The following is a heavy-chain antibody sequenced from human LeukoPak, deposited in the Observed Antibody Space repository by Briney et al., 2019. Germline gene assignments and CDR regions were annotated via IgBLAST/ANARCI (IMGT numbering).Heavy chain of an antibody. Sequence: SVKVSCKASGGTFSSYTISWVRQAPGQGLEWMGRISPILGIANYAQKFQGRVTITADKSTSTAYTELSSLRSEDTAVYYCARAYSSSSGGGMDVWGQGTTVTVSS. D-gene: IGHD6-6*01. CDR1: GGTFSSYT. CDR3: ARAYSSSSGGGMDV. V-gene: IGHV1-69*02. J-gene: IGHJ6*02. CDR2: ISPILGIA.